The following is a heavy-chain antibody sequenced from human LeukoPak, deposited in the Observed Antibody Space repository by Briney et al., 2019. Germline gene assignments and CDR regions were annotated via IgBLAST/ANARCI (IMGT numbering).Heavy chain of an antibody. CDR1: GFTFSSYD. D-gene: IGHD2-15*01. Sequence: GGSLRLSCAGSGFTFSSYDMNWVRQAPGKGLEWLAYISTSSRTTYYADSVKGRFTISRDNSKNTLYLQMNSLRAEDTAVYYCAKPLRSGEIWHYYYYMDVWGKGTTVTISS. J-gene: IGHJ6*03. CDR3: AKPLRSGEIWHYYYYMDV. V-gene: IGHV3-48*01. CDR2: ISTSSRTT.